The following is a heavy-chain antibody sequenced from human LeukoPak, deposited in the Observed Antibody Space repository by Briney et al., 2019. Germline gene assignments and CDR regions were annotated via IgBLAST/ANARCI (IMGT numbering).Heavy chain of an antibody. CDR1: GYSFTSYW. CDR3: ARHRGIAVAGTELYYYYGMDV. Sequence: GESLKISCKGSGYSFTSYWIGWVRQMPGKGLEWMGIIYPGDSDTRYSPSFQGQVTISADKSISTAYLQWSSLKASDTAMYYCARHRGIAVAGTELYYYYGMDVWGQGTTVTVSS. V-gene: IGHV5-51*01. D-gene: IGHD6-19*01. J-gene: IGHJ6*02. CDR2: IYPGDSDT.